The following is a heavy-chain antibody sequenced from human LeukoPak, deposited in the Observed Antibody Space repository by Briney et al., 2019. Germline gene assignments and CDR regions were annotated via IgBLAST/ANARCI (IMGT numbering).Heavy chain of an antibody. CDR1: GYTFTSYD. V-gene: IGHV1-8*01. Sequence: GASVKVSCKASGYTFTSYDINWVRQATGQGLEWVGWMNPNSGNTGYAQKFQGRVTMTRDTSISTAYMELSSLRSEDTAVYFSARGVRYFDWLLHYWYFDLWGRGTLVTVSS. J-gene: IGHJ2*01. D-gene: IGHD3-9*01. CDR2: MNPNSGNT. CDR3: ARGVRYFDWLLHYWYFDL.